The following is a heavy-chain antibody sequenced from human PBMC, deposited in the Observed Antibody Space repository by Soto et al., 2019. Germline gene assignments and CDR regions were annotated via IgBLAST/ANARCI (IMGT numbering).Heavy chain of an antibody. CDR1: GFIVSSNY. CDR2: LYIGGRS. CDR3: ARGHYGMDV. J-gene: IGHJ6*02. V-gene: IGHV3-53*01. Sequence: GGSLSLSCAASGFIVSSNYMNWVRQAPGKGLEWVSVLYIGGRSYSADSLKGRFIISRDNSKNTVYLQMNSLRAEDTAVYYCARGHYGMDVWGQGTTVTVSS.